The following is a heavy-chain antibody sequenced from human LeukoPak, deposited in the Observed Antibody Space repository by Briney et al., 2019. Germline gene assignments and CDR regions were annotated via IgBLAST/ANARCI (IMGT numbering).Heavy chain of an antibody. V-gene: IGHV3-11*04. CDR3: ASRYSPFEF. D-gene: IGHD5-18*01. CDR2: ISGGGGTT. J-gene: IGHJ4*02. Sequence: PGGSLRLSCVTSGFTFSDCYMSWVRQAPGKGLEWVSYISGGGGTTDYADSVKGRFTISRDNARKSLYLQMNSLRAEDTAIYYCASRYSPFEFWGQGTLVTVSS. CDR1: GFTFSDCY.